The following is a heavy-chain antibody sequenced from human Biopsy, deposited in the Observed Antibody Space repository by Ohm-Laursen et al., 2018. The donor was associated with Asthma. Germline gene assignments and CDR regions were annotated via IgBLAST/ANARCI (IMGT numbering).Heavy chain of an antibody. CDR3: ARDPSYFDPSVEDWHL. Sequence: GSSVKVSCKGSRDIFSSYGFSWVRQAPGQGLEWMGGIIPISLTPSYARRFRGRVTISADEYTRTAYMELSSLRSEDTAVYYCARDPSYFDPSVEDWHLWGQGTMVTVSS. CDR2: IIPISLTP. D-gene: IGHD3-22*01. CDR1: RDIFSSYG. J-gene: IGHJ3*01. V-gene: IGHV1-69*01.